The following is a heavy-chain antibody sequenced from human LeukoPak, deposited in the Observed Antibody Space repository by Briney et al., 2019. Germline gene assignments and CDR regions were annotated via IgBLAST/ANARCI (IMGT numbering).Heavy chain of an antibody. Sequence: PSETLSLTCAVYGASFSGYYCSWIRQPPGKGLEWLGEINHSGSTDYNPSLKSRVTISVDTSKNQFSLKLSSVTAADTAVYYCARGGIQLWNYNWFDPWGQGTLVTVSS. CDR3: ARGGIQLWNYNWFDP. CDR2: INHSGST. D-gene: IGHD5-18*01. CDR1: GASFSGYY. J-gene: IGHJ5*02. V-gene: IGHV4-34*01.